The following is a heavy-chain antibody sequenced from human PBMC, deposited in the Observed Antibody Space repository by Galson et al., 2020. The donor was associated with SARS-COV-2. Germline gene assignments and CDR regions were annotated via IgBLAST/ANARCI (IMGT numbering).Heavy chain of an antibody. V-gene: IGHV1-3*01. J-gene: IGHJ4*02. Sequence: ASVKVSCQASGYTFTSYAMHWVRQDPGQRLEWMGWINAGNGNTKYSQKFQGRVTITRDTSASTAYMELSSLRSEDTAVYYCARDLVGADDGFDYWGQGTLVTVSS. D-gene: IGHD1-26*01. CDR3: ARDLVGADDGFDY. CDR1: GYTFTSYA. CDR2: INAGNGNT.